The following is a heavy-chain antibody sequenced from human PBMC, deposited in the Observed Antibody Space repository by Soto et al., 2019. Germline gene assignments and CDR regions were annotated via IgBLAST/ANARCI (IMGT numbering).Heavy chain of an antibody. CDR2: TSSSGGAT. Sequence: EVQLLESGGGLVQPGGCLRLSCAASGFTFSDYAMTWVRQAPGKGLEWVSSTSSSGGATYYADSVKDRFTISRDNSKNTLYLQMNGLRAEDTAVYYCAKGPSRAYSGSSRYSDSWGQGALVTVSS. CDR3: AKGPSRAYSGSSRYSDS. CDR1: GFTFSDYA. V-gene: IGHV3-23*01. J-gene: IGHJ4*02. D-gene: IGHD6-6*01.